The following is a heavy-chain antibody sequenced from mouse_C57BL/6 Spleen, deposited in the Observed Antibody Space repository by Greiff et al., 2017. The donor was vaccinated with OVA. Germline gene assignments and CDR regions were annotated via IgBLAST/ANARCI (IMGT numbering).Heavy chain of an antibody. Sequence: QVQLKESGAELVKPGASVKMSCKASGYTFTSYWITWVKQRPGQGLEWIGDIYPGSGSTNYNEKFKSKATLTVDTSSSTAYMQLSSLTSEDSAVYYCARWGGSPFDYWGQGTTLTVSS. J-gene: IGHJ2*01. CDR2: IYPGSGST. V-gene: IGHV1-55*01. CDR1: GYTFTSYW. CDR3: ARWGGSPFDY.